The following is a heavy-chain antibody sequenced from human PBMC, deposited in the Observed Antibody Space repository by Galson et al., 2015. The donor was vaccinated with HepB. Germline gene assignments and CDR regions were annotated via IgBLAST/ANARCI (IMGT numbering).Heavy chain of an antibody. CDR1: GGTFSSYA. D-gene: IGHD3-3*01. J-gene: IGHJ4*02. CDR3: ARVRYYDFWSGYVL. Sequence: SVKVSCKASGGTFSSYAISWVRQAPEQGLEWMGGIIPIFGTANYAQKFQGRVTITADESTSTAYMELSSLRSEDTAVYYCARVRYYDFWSGYVLWGQGTLVTVSS. CDR2: IIPIFGTA. V-gene: IGHV1-69*13.